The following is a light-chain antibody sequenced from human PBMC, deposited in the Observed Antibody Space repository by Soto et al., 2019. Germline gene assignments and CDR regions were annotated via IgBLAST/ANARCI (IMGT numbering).Light chain of an antibody. J-gene: IGLJ1*01. CDR3: SSFAGSNNFPYV. Sequence: QSVLTQPASVSGSPGQAITISCTGTSSDVGGYNYVSWYQQHPGKAPKLMIYEVSNRPSGVPDRFSRSKSGNTASLTVSGLQAEDEADYYCSSFAGSNNFPYVFGTGTKVTVL. CDR2: EVS. CDR1: SSDVGGYNY. V-gene: IGLV2-8*01.